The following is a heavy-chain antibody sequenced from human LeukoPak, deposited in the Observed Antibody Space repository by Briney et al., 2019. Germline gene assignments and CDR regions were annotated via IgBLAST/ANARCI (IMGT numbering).Heavy chain of an antibody. CDR1: GGSISSGGYY. V-gene: IGHV4-31*02. CDR2: IYSSGST. D-gene: IGHD1-26*01. CDR3: ARVYSGSYYYFDY. Sequence: SQTLSLTCTVSGGSISSGGYYWSCLRQHPEKGLEWIGYIYSSGSTYYNPSLKSRVTISVDTSKNQFSLKLSSVTAADTAVYYCARVYSGSYYYFDYWGQGTLVTVSS. J-gene: IGHJ4*02.